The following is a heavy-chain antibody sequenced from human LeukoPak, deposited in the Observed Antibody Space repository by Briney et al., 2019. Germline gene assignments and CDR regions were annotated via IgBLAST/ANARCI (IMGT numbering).Heavy chain of an antibody. Sequence: ASVKVSCKASGYTFTGYYMHWVRQAPGQGLEWMGWINPNSGGTNYAQKFQGRVTMTRDTSISTAYMELSRLRSDDTAVYYCARVRKGALTVTRPLYYYYYGMDVWGQGTTVTVSS. J-gene: IGHJ6*02. CDR2: INPNSGGT. CDR3: ARVRKGALTVTRPLYYYYYGMDV. D-gene: IGHD4-17*01. CDR1: GYTFTGYY. V-gene: IGHV1-2*02.